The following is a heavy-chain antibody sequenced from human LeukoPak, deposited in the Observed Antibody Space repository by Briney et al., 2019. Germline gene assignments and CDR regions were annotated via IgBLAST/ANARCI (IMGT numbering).Heavy chain of an antibody. D-gene: IGHD2-15*01. V-gene: IGHV3-23*01. CDR3: AKVLRVVVPLGMDV. Sequence: PGGSQRLSCAATGFAFSNYAMNWVRQAPGKGLEWVSAISGSGGSTYYADSVKGRFTISRDNSKNTLYLQMNSLRAEDTAVYYCAKVLRVVVPLGMDVWGQGTTVTVSS. CDR2: ISGSGGST. J-gene: IGHJ6*02. CDR1: GFAFSNYA.